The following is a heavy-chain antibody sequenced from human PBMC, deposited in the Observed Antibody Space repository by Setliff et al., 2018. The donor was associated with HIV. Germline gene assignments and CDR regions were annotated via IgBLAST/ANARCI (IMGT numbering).Heavy chain of an antibody. V-gene: IGHV3-21*05. J-gene: IGHJ4*02. CDR1: GFTFSSYA. D-gene: IGHD6-13*01. Sequence: GGSLRLSCAASGFTFSSYAMSWVRQAPGKGLEWVSYITSSNNYMKYADSVKGRFTISRDNAKNSLYLQMNSLRAEDTAVYYCARDYSSSWYGPFDYWGQGTLVTVSS. CDR3: ARDYSSSWYGPFDY. CDR2: ITSSNNYM.